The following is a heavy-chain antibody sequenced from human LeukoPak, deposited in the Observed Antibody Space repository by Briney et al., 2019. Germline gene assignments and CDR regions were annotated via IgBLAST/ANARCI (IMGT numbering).Heavy chain of an antibody. Sequence: GGSLRLSGAASGFTFTNHPMHWVRQASGKRLEYVSAISPSGDWAWYADSVKGRFIISRDNSKNTVYLQMGSLRPEDMGVYYCARAFRPASDPHDFYDFWGRGTTVTVSS. CDR1: GFTFTNHP. CDR2: ISPSGDWA. J-gene: IGHJ3*01. CDR3: ARAFRPASDPHDFYDF. D-gene: IGHD3/OR15-3a*01. V-gene: IGHV3-64*02.